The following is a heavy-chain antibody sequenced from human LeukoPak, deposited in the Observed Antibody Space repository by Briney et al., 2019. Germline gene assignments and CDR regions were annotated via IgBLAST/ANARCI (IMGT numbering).Heavy chain of an antibody. CDR1: GGSISNSYW. J-gene: IGHJ4*02. D-gene: IGHD6-13*01. CDR2: IYNSRST. CDR3: AGVEEYSSSWYGGRSYFDY. Sequence: PSETLSLTCTVSGGSISNSYWWWFRRQPPGERLGCMWEIYNSRSTNYNPSLKRLITISVDNSNNHFSMKLSSLTAADTAVYYCAGVEEYSSSWYGGRSYFDYWGQGTLVTVSS. V-gene: IGHV4-4*02.